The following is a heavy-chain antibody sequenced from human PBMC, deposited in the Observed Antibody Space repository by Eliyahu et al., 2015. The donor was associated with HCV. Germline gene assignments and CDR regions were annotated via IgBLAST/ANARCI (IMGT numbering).Heavy chain of an antibody. CDR3: VADISEHDGYPVDY. D-gene: IGHD2-21*02. Sequence: EVRLVESGGGLVKPGESLRISCSASGFHFSSAWMGWVRQAPGKGLEWVARIKSKTSGETKEFAAPVKGRFTISXDDSEYTVSLQMSGLKTEDTAVYYCVADISEHDGYPVDYWGQGTLVTVSS. J-gene: IGHJ4*02. V-gene: IGHV3-15*01. CDR2: IKSKTSGETK. CDR1: GFHFSSAW.